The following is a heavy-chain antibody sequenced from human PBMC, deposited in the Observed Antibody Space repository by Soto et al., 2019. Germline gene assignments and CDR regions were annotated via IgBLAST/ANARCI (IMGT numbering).Heavy chain of an antibody. CDR2: IYYSGST. Sequence: SETLSLTCTVSDSSVSGGSYYWSWIRQPPGKGLECIGYIYYSGSTNYNPSLKSRVTISVDRSKNQFSLKLSSVTAADTAVYYCARHRYSYGVYYFDYWGHGTLVTVSS. J-gene: IGHJ4*01. CDR1: DSSVSGGSYY. CDR3: ARHRYSYGVYYFDY. D-gene: IGHD5-18*01. V-gene: IGHV4-61*01.